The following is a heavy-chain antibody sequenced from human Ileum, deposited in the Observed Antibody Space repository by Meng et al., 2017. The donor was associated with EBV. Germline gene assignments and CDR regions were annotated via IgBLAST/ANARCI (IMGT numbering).Heavy chain of an antibody. CDR3: ARGHDYGDYASDY. J-gene: IGHJ4*02. D-gene: IGHD4-17*01. CDR2: INHSGST. CDR1: GGSFSGYY. V-gene: IGHV4-34*01. Sequence: QVQLQPGGAGLLQPSETLSLTCAVYGGSFSGYYWSWIRQPPGKGLEWIGEINHSGSTNYNPSLKSRVTISVDTSKNQFSLKLGSVTAADTAVYYCARGHDYGDYASDYWGQGTLVTVSS.